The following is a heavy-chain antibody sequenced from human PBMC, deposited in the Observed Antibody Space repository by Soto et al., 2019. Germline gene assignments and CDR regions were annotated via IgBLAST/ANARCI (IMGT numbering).Heavy chain of an antibody. CDR2: IYYSGST. Sequence: PWETLSLTCTVSGGSISSGGYYWSWIRQHPGKGLEWIGYIYYSGSTYYNPSLKSRVTISVDTTKNQFSLKLSSVTAADTAVYYCARTRYSSSWYPFDYWGQGTLVTVSS. V-gene: IGHV4-31*03. D-gene: IGHD6-13*01. CDR1: GGSISSGGYY. CDR3: ARTRYSSSWYPFDY. J-gene: IGHJ4*02.